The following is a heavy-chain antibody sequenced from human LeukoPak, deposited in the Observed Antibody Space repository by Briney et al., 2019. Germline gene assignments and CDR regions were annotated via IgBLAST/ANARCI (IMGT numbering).Heavy chain of an antibody. CDR1: GFTFTKYA. J-gene: IGHJ4*02. V-gene: IGHV3-30*04. D-gene: IGHD6-19*01. Sequence: GGSLRLSCAASGFTFTKYAMDWVRRAPGVGLEWLASISSDGRIKYFADSVRGRFTISRDNSKDTLYLQMDSLRVEDTAVYYCARDGGYSSGWYSPFDYWGQGALVTVSS. CDR3: ARDGGYSSGWYSPFDY. CDR2: ISSDGRIK.